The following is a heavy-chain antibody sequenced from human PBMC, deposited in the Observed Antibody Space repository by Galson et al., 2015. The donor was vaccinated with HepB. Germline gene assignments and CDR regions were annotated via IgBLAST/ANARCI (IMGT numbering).Heavy chain of an antibody. CDR3: ARMAVPNYYDSRALAG. D-gene: IGHD3-22*01. J-gene: IGHJ4*02. CDR2: MNPNSGNT. CDR1: GYTFTSYD. V-gene: IGHV1-8*01. Sequence: SVKVSCKASGYTFTSYDINWVRQATGQGLEWMGWMNPNSGNTGYAQKFQGRVTMTRNTSISTAYMELSSLRSEDTAVYYCARMAVPNYYDSRALAGWGQGTLVTVSS.